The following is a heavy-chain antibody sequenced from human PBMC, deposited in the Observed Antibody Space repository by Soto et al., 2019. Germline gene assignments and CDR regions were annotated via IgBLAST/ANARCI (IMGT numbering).Heavy chain of an antibody. CDR2: IVVGSGNT. J-gene: IGHJ6*02. V-gene: IGHV1-58*02. D-gene: IGHD5-18*01. Sequence: QMQLVQSGPEVKKPGTSVKVSCKASGFTFTSSAMQWVRQARGQRLEWIGWIVVGSGNTNYAQKFQERVTITRDMSTSTAYMELSSLRSEDTAVYYCAADTRRWDGYYYYYYGMDVWGQGTTVTVSS. CDR3: AADTRRWDGYYYYYYGMDV. CDR1: GFTFTSSA.